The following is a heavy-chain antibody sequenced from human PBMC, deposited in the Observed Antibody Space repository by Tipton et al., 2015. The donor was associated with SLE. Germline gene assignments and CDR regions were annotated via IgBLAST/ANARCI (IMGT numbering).Heavy chain of an antibody. V-gene: IGHV1-69*05. J-gene: IGHJ6*03. Sequence: QLVQSGAEVKMPGASVKVSCKASGDTFSSHAINWVRQAPGQGLEWMGGITPVVRTADYAQKFQGRVTITTDESKSIAYMELSSQKSEDTAIYYCASDAYEAQLPDSCCMDGWGNGTAVTVS. CDR1: GDTFSSHA. CDR3: ASDAYEAQLPDSCCMDG. CDR2: ITPVVRTA. D-gene: IGHD5-24*01.